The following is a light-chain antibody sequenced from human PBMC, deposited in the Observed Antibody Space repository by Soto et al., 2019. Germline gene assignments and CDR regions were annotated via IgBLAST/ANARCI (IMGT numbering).Light chain of an antibody. CDR1: QSVSSY. J-gene: IGKJ4*01. CDR2: DAS. V-gene: IGKV3-11*01. CDR3: QQRSNWLT. Sequence: EIVLTQSPATLSLSPGERATLSCRASQSVSSYLAWYQQKPGQAPRLLIYDASNRATGIPARFSGSGSETDFTLTISSLEPEDFAVYYCQQRSNWLTFGGGTKGEIK.